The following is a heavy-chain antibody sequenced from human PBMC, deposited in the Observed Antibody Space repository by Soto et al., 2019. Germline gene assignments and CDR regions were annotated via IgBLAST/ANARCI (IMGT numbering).Heavy chain of an antibody. V-gene: IGHV3-23*01. CDR2: ISGSGGST. D-gene: IGHD3-3*01. CDR3: AKPYDFWSGSRRPYYFDY. J-gene: IGHJ4*02. CDR1: GFTFSSYA. Sequence: EVPLLESGGGLVQPGGSLRLSCAASGFTFSSYAMSWVRQAPGKGLEWVLAISGSGGSTYYADSVKGRFTISRDNSKNTLYLQMNSLRAEDTAVYYCAKPYDFWSGSRRPYYFDYWGQGTLVTVSS.